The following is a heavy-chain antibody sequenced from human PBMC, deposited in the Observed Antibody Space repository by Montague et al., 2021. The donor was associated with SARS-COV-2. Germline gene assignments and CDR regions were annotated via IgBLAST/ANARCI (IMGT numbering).Heavy chain of an antibody. J-gene: IGHJ4*02. CDR3: AGGYGGGRYSS. V-gene: IGHV4-4*07. CDR2: ST. Sequence: STNYNPSLKSRVTMSVDTSRKQFSLKLTSVSAADTAVYYCAGGYGGGRYSSWGQGTLVTVSA. D-gene: IGHD3-10*01.